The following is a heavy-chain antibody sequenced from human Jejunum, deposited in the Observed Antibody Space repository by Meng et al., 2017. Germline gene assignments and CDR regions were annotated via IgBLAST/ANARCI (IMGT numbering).Heavy chain of an antibody. J-gene: IGHJ3*02. CDR3: ARAYTGTYYAHAFDI. D-gene: IGHD1-26*01. CDR2: ISATSVYI. Sequence: GGSLRLSCEASGFTFSSSAMNWVRQAPGKGLEWLSSISATSVYIYYADSVRGRFTVSRDNARNSLFLQLNSLRAEDTAVYYCARAYTGTYYAHAFDIWGQGTRVTVSS. CDR1: GFTFSSSA. V-gene: IGHV3-21*01.